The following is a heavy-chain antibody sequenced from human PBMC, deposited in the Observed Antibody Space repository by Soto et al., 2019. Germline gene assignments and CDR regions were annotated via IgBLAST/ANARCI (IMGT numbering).Heavy chain of an antibody. CDR2: ISSGTSA. V-gene: IGHV3-21*04. J-gene: IGHJ4*02. CDR1: GFPFSRHG. CDR3: ARDRGAVTGQYFDY. D-gene: IGHD6-19*01. Sequence: PGGSLRLSCAASGFPFSRHGFNWVRQAPGKGLEWVSYISSGTSANYADSVKGRFTISRDNAKNSLYLQMNSLRAEDTAVYYCARDRGAVTGQYFDYWGQGALVTVSS.